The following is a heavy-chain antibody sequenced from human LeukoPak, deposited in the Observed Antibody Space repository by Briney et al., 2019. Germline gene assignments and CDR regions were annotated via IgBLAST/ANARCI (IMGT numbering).Heavy chain of an antibody. J-gene: IGHJ4*02. D-gene: IGHD2-2*01. CDR2: TRYDGNNK. Sequence: GGSLRLSCAASGFTFSNYGMHWVRQAPGEGLEWLAFTRYDGNNKYYADSVKGRFTISRDNSKNTLYLDVNSLRPEDTAVYYCAKSTSTLVDYWGQGTLVTVSS. V-gene: IGHV3-30*02. CDR3: AKSTSTLVDY. CDR1: GFTFSNYG.